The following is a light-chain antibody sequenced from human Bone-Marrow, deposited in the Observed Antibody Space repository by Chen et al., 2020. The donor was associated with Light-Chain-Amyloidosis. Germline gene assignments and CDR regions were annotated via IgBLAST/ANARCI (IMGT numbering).Light chain of an antibody. Sequence: SYELTQPPPVSVSPGQTARITCSGDDLPTKYAYGYQQKPGQAPVLWIHRDTERPSGISERFSGSSSGTTATLTISGVQAEDEADYHCQSADSSGTYEVIFGGGTKLTVL. CDR1: DLPTKY. CDR3: QSADSSGTYEVI. V-gene: IGLV3-25*03. CDR2: RDT. J-gene: IGLJ2*01.